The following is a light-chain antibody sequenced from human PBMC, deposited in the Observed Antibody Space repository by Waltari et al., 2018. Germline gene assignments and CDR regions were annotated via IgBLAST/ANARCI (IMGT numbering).Light chain of an antibody. CDR1: PSNIGRNT. CDR3: SAWDDNLNGVI. Sequence: QSVLTQPPSASGTPGQRVTISCSGSPSNIGRNTVSWYQQPPGTAPKLLIYTDDQRPSGVPDRFSGSKSGTSASLAISGPQSEDEAHDHCSAWDDNLNGVIFGGGTKLTVL. CDR2: TDD. V-gene: IGLV1-44*01. J-gene: IGLJ2*01.